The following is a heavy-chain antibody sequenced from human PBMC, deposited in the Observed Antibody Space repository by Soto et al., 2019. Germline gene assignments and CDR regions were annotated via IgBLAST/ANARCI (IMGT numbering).Heavy chain of an antibody. CDR1: GFTFSSYA. CDR3: VKDRYVDY. CDR2: ISSSGVST. J-gene: IGHJ4*02. Sequence: GGSLRLSCSVFGFTFSSYAMHWVRQAPGKGLQYVSSISSSGVSTYYADSVKGRFTNSRDNSKNTLYLQMSSLRVEDTAVYYCVKDRYVDYWGQGTLVTVSS. V-gene: IGHV3-64D*06.